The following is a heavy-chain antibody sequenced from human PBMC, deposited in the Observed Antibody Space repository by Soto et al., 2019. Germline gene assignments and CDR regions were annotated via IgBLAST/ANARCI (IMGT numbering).Heavy chain of an antibody. CDR3: AVKYSSSSGPGNDY. J-gene: IGHJ4*02. Sequence: QLQLQESGPGLVKPSETLSLTCTVSCGSISSSSYYLGWIRQPPGKGLEWIGSIYYSWSTYYNPSLKRRVTISVDTSKIQFSLKVSSVTAADAAVYYCAVKYSSSSGPGNDYWGQGTLVTVSS. V-gene: IGHV4-39*01. D-gene: IGHD6-6*01. CDR1: CGSISSSSYY. CDR2: IYYSWST.